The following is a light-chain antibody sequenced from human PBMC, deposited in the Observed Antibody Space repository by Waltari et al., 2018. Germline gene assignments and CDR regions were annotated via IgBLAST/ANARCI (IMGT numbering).Light chain of an antibody. V-gene: IGKV1-12*01. J-gene: IGKJ1*01. CDR1: QGFSSW. Sequence: DIQMNQSPSSVSASVGDRVTITCRTSQGFSSWLAWYQQKPGKAPKLLDYAASTLQSGVPSRFSGSGSGTHFTLTISSLQPEDIATYYCQQAYSLPRTFGQGTTVEIK. CDR3: QQAYSLPRT. CDR2: AAS.